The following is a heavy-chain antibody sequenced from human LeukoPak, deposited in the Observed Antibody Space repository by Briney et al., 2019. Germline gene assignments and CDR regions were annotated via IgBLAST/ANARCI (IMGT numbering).Heavy chain of an antibody. Sequence: QSGGSLRLSCAASGFTFSTYWMSWGRQAPGKGLEWVANINQDGSEKYYVDSVKGRFTISRDNAKKSLYLQMNSLTAEDTAVYYCARVDIVVVPAGQAFDIWGQGTMVTVSS. D-gene: IGHD2-2*03. J-gene: IGHJ3*02. V-gene: IGHV3-7*04. CDR3: ARVDIVVVPAGQAFDI. CDR1: GFTFSTYW. CDR2: INQDGSEK.